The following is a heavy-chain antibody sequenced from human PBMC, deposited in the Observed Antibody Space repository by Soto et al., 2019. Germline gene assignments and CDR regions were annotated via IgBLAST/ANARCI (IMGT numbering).Heavy chain of an antibody. D-gene: IGHD2-2*01. CDR3: ARDFPRYCSSTICHSLYYYYGMDV. CDR1: GYTFTSYG. V-gene: IGHV1-18*01. J-gene: IGHJ6*02. CDR2: ISAYNGNT. Sequence: QVQLVQSGAEVKKPGASVKVSCKASGYTFTSYGISWVRQAPGQGLEGMGWISAYNGNTNYAQKLQGRVTMTTDTSTSTAYMELRSLRSDVTAVYYCARDFPRYCSSTICHSLYYYYGMDVWGQGTTVTVSS.